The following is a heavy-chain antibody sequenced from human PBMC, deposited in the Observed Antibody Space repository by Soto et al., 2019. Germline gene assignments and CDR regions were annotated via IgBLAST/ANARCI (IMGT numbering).Heavy chain of an antibody. CDR1: GYTFTKYG. J-gene: IGHJ6*02. CDR2: IGVYNGKT. CDR3: SRARYCTSPSCYNHYYYGMDI. Sequence: QEQLVQSGGEVKKPGASVRVSCKASGYTFTKYGITWVRQAPGQGLEWMGWIGVYNGKTNYARKLQGRVIMTADTSASTAYMELRSLRSDDTAVSYYSRARYCTSPSCYNHYYYGMDIWGQGTTVSVSS. V-gene: IGHV1-18*04. D-gene: IGHD2-2*02.